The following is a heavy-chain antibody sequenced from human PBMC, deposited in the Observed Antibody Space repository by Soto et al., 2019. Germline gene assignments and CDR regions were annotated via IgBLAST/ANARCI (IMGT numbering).Heavy chain of an antibody. J-gene: IGHJ3*02. Sequence: PSETLSLTCTVSGGSISSYYWSWIRQPPGKGLEWIGYIYYSGSTNYNPSPKRRVTRSVDTSKNQVTLKLNSVTAADTAVYYCARGRRYYYDSSGPGGAFDIWGQGTMVTVSS. D-gene: IGHD3-22*01. CDR1: GGSISSYY. CDR3: ARGRRYYYDSSGPGGAFDI. CDR2: IYYSGST. V-gene: IGHV4-59*01.